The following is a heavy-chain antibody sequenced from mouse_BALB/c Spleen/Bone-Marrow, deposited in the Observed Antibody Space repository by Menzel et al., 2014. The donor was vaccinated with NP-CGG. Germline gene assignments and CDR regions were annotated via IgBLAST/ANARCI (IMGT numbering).Heavy chain of an antibody. V-gene: IGHV1S34*01. CDR2: ISCYNGAT. CDR3: VAYYRYEYYFDY. J-gene: IGHJ2*01. D-gene: IGHD2-14*01. Sequence: LVKTGASVKISCKASCYSFTGYYMHWVKQSHGKGLEWIGYISCYNGATRYNQKFKGKATFTVDTSSSTAHMQFNSLTSEDTAVYYCVAYYRYEYYFDYWGQGTTLTVSS. CDR1: CYSFTGYY.